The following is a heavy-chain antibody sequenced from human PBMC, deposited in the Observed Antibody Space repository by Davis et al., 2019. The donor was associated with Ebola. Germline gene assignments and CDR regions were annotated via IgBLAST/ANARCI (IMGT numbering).Heavy chain of an antibody. D-gene: IGHD6-13*01. CDR2: ISSSSSYT. J-gene: IGHJ5*02. CDR1: GFTFSDYY. Sequence: GESLKISCAASGFTFSDYYMSWIRQAPGKGLEWVSYISSSSSYTNYADSVKGRFTISRDNSKNTLYLQMNSLRAEDTAVYYCAKHSSSWYEHNWFDPWGQGTLVTVSS. CDR3: AKHSSSWYEHNWFDP. V-gene: IGHV3-11*03.